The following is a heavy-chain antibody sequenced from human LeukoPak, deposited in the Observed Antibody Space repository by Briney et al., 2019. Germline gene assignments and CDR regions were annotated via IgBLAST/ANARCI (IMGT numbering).Heavy chain of an antibody. J-gene: IGHJ5*02. D-gene: IGHD3-10*01. Sequence: PGRSLRLSCTASGFTFGDYAMSWFRRAPGKGLEWVGFIRSKAYGGTTEDAASVKGRFTISRDDSKSIAYLLMNSLKTEDTAVYYCTRDRSWFGELYSNWFDPWGQGTLVTVSS. CDR2: IRSKAYGGTT. V-gene: IGHV3-49*03. CDR1: GFTFGDYA. CDR3: TRDRSWFGELYSNWFDP.